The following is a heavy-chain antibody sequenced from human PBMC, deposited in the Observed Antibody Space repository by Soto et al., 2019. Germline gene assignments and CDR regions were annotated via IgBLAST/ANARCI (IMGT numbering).Heavy chain of an antibody. CDR1: GYNFATYW. CDR2: IYPHDSDT. Sequence: GESLKISCKGSGYNFATYWIGWVRQMPGKGLEWMGIIYPHDSDTRYSPSFQGQVTISADKSISTAYLQWSSLKASDTAMYYCARRLDNTLDYWGQGALVTVSS. D-gene: IGHD1-20*01. J-gene: IGHJ4*02. V-gene: IGHV5-51*01. CDR3: ARRLDNTLDY.